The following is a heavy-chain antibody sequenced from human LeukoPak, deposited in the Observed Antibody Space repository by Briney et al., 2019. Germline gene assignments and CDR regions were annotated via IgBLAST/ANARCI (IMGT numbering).Heavy chain of an antibody. D-gene: IGHD3-10*01. Sequence: ASATLSLTWTVAVCSISSYHWSWIRKPPWEGLEWMGYISNSGNTNYNPSLKSRVTISVDTSKNQFPLKLSSVTAADTAVYYCARLNYYGSGSYYWFDPWGQGTLVTVSS. CDR3: ARLNYYGSGSYYWFDP. CDR2: ISNSGNT. J-gene: IGHJ5*02. CDR1: VCSISSYH. V-gene: IGHV4-59*01.